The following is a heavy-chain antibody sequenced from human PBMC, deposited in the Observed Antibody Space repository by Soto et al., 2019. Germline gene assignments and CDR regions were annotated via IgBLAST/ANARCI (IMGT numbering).Heavy chain of an antibody. CDR1: GGSISSYY. CDR2: IYYGGST. CDR3: ARAGYCSGGSCYRAFDI. D-gene: IGHD2-15*01. V-gene: IGHV4-59*01. J-gene: IGHJ3*02. Sequence: PSETLSLTCTVSGGSISSYYWSWIRQPPGKGLEWIGYIYYGGSTNYNPSLKSRVTISVDTSKNQFSLKLSSVTAADTAVYYCARAGYCSGGSCYRAFDIWGQGTMVTVSS.